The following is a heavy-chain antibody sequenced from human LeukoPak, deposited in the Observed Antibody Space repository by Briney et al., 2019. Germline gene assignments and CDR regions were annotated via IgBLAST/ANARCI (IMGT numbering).Heavy chain of an antibody. V-gene: IGHV4-4*07. CDR1: GGSISSYY. D-gene: IGHD3-22*01. CDR2: IYTSGST. Sequence: SETLSLTCTVSGGSISSYYWSWIRQPAGKGLEWIGRIYTSGSTNYNPSLKSRVTMSVDTSKNRFSLKLSSVTAADTAVYYCARQYYYDSSGYWGDNWFDPWGQGTLVTVSS. J-gene: IGHJ5*02. CDR3: ARQYYYDSSGYWGDNWFDP.